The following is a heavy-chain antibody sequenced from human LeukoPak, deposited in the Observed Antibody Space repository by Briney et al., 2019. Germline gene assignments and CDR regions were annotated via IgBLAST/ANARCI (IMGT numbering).Heavy chain of an antibody. V-gene: IGHV3-74*01. Sequence: PGGSLRLSCAASGFTFSSYWMHWVRQAPGKGLVWVSRINSDGSSTIYADSVKGRFTISRDNAKNTLYLQMNSLRAEDTAVYYCARVGYYDFWSGYSFYYYYGMDVWGQGTTVTVSS. CDR2: INSDGSST. CDR3: ARVGYYDFWSGYSFYYYYGMDV. CDR1: GFTFSSYW. D-gene: IGHD3-3*01. J-gene: IGHJ6*02.